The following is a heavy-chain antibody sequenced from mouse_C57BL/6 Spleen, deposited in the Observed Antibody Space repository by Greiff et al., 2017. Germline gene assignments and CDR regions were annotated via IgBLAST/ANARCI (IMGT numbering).Heavy chain of an antibody. J-gene: IGHJ3*01. CDR2: IGPGSGST. V-gene: IGHV1-77*01. CDR3: ARPIYYGYDGGFAY. CDR1: GYTFTDYY. D-gene: IGHD2-2*01. Sequence: VQLQQSGAALVKPGASVKISCKASGYTFTDYYINWVKQRPGQGLEWIGKIGPGSGSTYYNEKFKGKATLTADKSSSTAYMQLSSLTSEDSAVYFCARPIYYGYDGGFAYWGQGTLVTVSA.